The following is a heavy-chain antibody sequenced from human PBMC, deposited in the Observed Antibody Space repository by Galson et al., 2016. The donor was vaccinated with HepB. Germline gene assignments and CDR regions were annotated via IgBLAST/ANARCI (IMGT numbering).Heavy chain of an antibody. CDR2: IVVGNGHT. Sequence: SVKVSCKASGFNFRSSAVQWVRRARGQRLEWIGWIVVGNGHTNYAEKFQGGVTITRDMSTGTAYMELSSLRSEDTALYYCAATQQLSGAFDIWGQGTMVTVSS. CDR1: GFNFRSSA. D-gene: IGHD1-1*01. V-gene: IGHV1-58*01. J-gene: IGHJ3*02. CDR3: AATQQLSGAFDI.